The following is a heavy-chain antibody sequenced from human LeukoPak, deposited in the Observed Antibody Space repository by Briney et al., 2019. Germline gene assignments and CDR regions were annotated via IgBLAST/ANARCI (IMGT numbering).Heavy chain of an antibody. V-gene: IGHV4-34*01. J-gene: IGHJ5*02. CDR3: ASRLRDCSSTSCYFDNWFDP. CDR1: GGSFSGYY. Sequence: SETLSLTCAVYGGSFSGYYWSWIRQPPGKGLEWIGEINHGGSTNYNPSLKSRVTISVDTSKNQFSLKLSSVTAADTAVYYCASRLRDCSSTSCYFDNWFDPWGQGTLVTVSS. CDR2: INHGGST. D-gene: IGHD2-2*01.